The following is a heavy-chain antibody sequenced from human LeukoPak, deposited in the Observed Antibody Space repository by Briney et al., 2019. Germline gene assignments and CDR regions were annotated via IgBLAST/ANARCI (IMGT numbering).Heavy chain of an antibody. CDR2: IYYSGST. J-gene: IGHJ3*02. Sequence: SETLSLTCTVSGGSISSYYWSWIRQPPGNGLEWIGYIYYSGSTYYNPSLKSRVTISVDTSKNQFSLKLSSVTAADTAVYYCARDYYYDSSGYYARDNDAFDIWGQGTMVTVSS. CDR1: GGSISSYY. V-gene: IGHV4-59*12. CDR3: ARDYYYDSSGYYARDNDAFDI. D-gene: IGHD3-22*01.